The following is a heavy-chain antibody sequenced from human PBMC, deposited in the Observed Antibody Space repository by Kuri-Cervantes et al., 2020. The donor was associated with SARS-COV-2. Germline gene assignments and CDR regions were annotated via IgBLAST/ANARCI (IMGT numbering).Heavy chain of an antibody. Sequence: SETLSLTCAVSGYSISSDYYWGWIRQPPGKGLEWIGSMHHSGRTYYNPSLKSRVTISVDPSKAQFSLYLISVTAADTAVYYCARLGGYRSGYNWFDPWGQGTLVTVSS. CDR2: MHHSGRT. J-gene: IGHJ5*02. CDR1: GYSISSDYY. V-gene: IGHV4-38-2*01. CDR3: ARLGGYRSGYNWFDP. D-gene: IGHD5-18*01.